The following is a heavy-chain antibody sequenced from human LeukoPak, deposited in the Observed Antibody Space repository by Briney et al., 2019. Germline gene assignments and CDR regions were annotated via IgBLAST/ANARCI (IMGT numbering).Heavy chain of an antibody. CDR1: GFTFSSYE. CDR2: ISSSGSTI. Sequence: GGSLRLSCAASGFTFSSYEMNWVRQAPGKGLEWISYISSSGSTIYYADSVKGRFTISRDNAKNSLYLQMNSLRAEDTAVYYCARDSAGSGSYVGYFEYWGQGTLVTVSS. CDR3: ARDSAGSGSYVGYFEY. D-gene: IGHD3-10*01. V-gene: IGHV3-48*03. J-gene: IGHJ4*02.